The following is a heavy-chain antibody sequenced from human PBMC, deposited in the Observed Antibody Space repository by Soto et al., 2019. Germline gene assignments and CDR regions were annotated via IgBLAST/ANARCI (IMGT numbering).Heavy chain of an antibody. V-gene: IGHV3-23*01. CDR1: GFDFSNYA. CDR2: ISRSSNVI. CDR3: AKDPNGDYIGAFDD. J-gene: IGHJ4*02. D-gene: IGHD4-17*01. Sequence: EVQLLESGGALVQPGGSLRLSCAASGFDFSNYAVTWVRQAQGKGLEWVSSISRSSNVIYYADSVKGRFIISRDNSKNTLYLQMNRLRADDTARYYCAKDPNGDYIGAFDDWGQGTLVTVSS.